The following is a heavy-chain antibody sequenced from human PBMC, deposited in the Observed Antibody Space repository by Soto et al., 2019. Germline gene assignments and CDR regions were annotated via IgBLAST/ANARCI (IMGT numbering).Heavy chain of an antibody. J-gene: IGHJ6*02. D-gene: IGHD3-10*01. CDR2: ISGTAGTI. CDR3: ARAPYYGSGTYYYSALDG. CDR1: GITFSDHY. V-gene: IGHV3-11*01. Sequence: QVQLVESGGGLVKPGGSLRLSCEASGITFSDHYMTWIRQAPGKGLEWISYISGTAGTIYYADSVKGRFTISRDNAKNSLFLQLTSLTAEDTAVYYCARAPYYGSGTYYYSALDGLGQGTTVTVSS.